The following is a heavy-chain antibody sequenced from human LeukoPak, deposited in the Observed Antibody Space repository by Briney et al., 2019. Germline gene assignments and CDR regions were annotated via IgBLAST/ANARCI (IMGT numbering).Heavy chain of an antibody. CDR1: GGSLSGYY. D-gene: IGHD6-13*01. J-gene: IGHJ2*01. CDR3: ARVSSSWYQDWYFDL. V-gene: IGHV4-34*01. Sequence: PSETLSLTFAVYGGSLSGYYWSWIRQPPGKGLEWIGEINHSGSTNYNPSLKSRVTISVDTSKNQFSLKLSSVTAADTAVYYCARVSSSWYQDWYFDLWGRGTLVTVSS. CDR2: INHSGST.